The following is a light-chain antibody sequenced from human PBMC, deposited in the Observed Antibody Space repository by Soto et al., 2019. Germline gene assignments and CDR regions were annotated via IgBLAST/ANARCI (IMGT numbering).Light chain of an antibody. CDR2: DAS. J-gene: IGKJ2*01. CDR1: QTVSSSY. V-gene: IGKV3D-20*01. Sequence: EIVLTQSTATLSLSPGERATLSCGASQTVSSSYLAWYQQKPGLAPRLLIYDASRRATGTPDRCSGSGSGTDFSLPIRRLEPEDFALYYCQQYGRSQYTFGQGTKLEIK. CDR3: QQYGRSQYT.